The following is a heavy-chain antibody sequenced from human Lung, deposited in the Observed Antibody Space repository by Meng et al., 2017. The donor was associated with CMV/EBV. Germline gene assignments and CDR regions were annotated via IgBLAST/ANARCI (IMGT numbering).Heavy chain of an antibody. CDR1: GYSLIELS. Sequence: SVXVSXXVSGYSLIELSMQWVRQAPGKGLEWMGGFDPEDGETIYAQQFQGRVTLTEDTSTNTAYMELRSLKSADTAVYYCVTDDLCSGGDCSVGYWGPGVXVPVAS. CDR3: VTDDLCSGGDCSVGY. V-gene: IGHV1-24*01. D-gene: IGHD2-21*02. J-gene: IGHJ4*02. CDR2: FDPEDGET.